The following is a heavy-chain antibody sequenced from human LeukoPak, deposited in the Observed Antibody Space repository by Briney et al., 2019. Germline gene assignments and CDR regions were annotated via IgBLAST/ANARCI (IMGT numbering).Heavy chain of an antibody. J-gene: IGHJ3*02. CDR3: ARVGRVRAFDI. D-gene: IGHD3-10*01. Sequence: GGSLRLSCAASGFTFSSYSMNWVRQAPGKGLEWVSSISSSSSYIYYADSVKGRFTISRDNAKNSLYLQMNSLRAEDTAVYYCARVGRVRAFDIWGQGTMVTVSS. V-gene: IGHV3-21*01. CDR2: ISSSSSYI. CDR1: GFTFSSYS.